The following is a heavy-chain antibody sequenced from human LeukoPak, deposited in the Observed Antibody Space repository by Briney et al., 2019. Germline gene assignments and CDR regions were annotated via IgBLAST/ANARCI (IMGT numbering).Heavy chain of an antibody. CDR1: GGSISSGGYF. Sequence: PSETLSLTCAVSGGSISSGGYFWSWIRQPPGKGLEWIGYIYHSGSTYYNPSLKSRVTISVDRSKNQFSLKLSSVTAADTAVYYCARGSASRYDYWGQGTLVTVSS. D-gene: IGHD2-2*01. V-gene: IGHV4-30-2*01. CDR3: ARGSASRYDY. CDR2: IYHSGST. J-gene: IGHJ4*02.